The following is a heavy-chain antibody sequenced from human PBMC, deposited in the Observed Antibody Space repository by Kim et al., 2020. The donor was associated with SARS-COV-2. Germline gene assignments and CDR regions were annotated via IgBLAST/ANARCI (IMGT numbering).Heavy chain of an antibody. V-gene: IGHV4-59*01. CDR2: IYYSGST. D-gene: IGHD4-17*01. CDR1: GGSISSYY. Sequence: SETLYLTCTVSGGSISSYYWSWIRQPPGNGLESIGYIYYSGSTNYNPSLKSRVTISVDTSKNQFSLKLSSVTAADTAVYYCARLDHYGDYGGANDYWGQGTLVTVSS. J-gene: IGHJ4*02. CDR3: ARLDHYGDYGGANDY.